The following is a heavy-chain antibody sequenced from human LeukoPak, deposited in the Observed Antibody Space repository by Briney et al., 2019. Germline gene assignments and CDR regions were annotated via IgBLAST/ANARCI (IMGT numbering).Heavy chain of an antibody. CDR1: GFTLSSYW. Sequence: GGSLRLSCAAPGFTLSSYWISWVRQTPGKGLEWVANIKQDGSEKYYVDSVKGRFTISRDNAKNSLYLQMNSLRAEDTAVYYCARGGLYYYDSSGYVGAFDIWGQGTMVTVSS. CDR3: ARGGLYYYDSSGYVGAFDI. V-gene: IGHV3-7*05. D-gene: IGHD3-22*01. J-gene: IGHJ3*02. CDR2: IKQDGSEK.